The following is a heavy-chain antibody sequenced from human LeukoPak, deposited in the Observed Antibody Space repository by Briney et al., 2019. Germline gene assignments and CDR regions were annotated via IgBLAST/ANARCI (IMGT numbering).Heavy chain of an antibody. J-gene: IGHJ5*02. CDR3: ARDYGDYINWFDP. V-gene: IGHV4-59*01. D-gene: IGHD4-17*01. CDR2: IYDSGST. Sequence: SETLSLTCTVSGGYISSYYWSWIRQPPGKGLEWIGYIYDSGSTNYNPSLKSRVTISIDTSKNQFSLKLSSVTAADTAVYYCARDYGDYINWFDPWGQGTLVTVSS. CDR1: GGYISSYY.